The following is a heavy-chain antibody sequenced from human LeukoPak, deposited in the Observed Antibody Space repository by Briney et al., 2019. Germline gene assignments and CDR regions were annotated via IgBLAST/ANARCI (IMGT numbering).Heavy chain of an antibody. J-gene: IGHJ2*01. Sequence: GGSLRLSCAASGFTFDDYGMSWVRQAPGKGLEWVTGITWNGATTGFADSVKGRFTISRDNAKNSLYLGMSSLRAEDTALYYCAREYGDYSSYFDLWGCGTLVTVSS. CDR3: AREYGDYSSYFDL. D-gene: IGHD4-17*01. CDR2: ITWNGATT. CDR1: GFTFDDYG. V-gene: IGHV3-20*04.